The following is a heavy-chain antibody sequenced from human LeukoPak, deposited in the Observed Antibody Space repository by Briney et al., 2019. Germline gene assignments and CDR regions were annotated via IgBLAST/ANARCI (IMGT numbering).Heavy chain of an antibody. CDR2: VDPEDGET. D-gene: IGHD1-1*01. J-gene: IGHJ4*02. V-gene: IGHV1-69-2*01. Sequence: GATVKISCKASGYTFTDYYMHWVQQAPGKGLEWMGRVDPEDGETIYAEKFQGRVTITADTSTDTAYMELSSLRSEDTAVYYRAKVAYWNDNYWGQGTLVTVSS. CDR3: AKVAYWNDNY. CDR1: GYTFTDYY.